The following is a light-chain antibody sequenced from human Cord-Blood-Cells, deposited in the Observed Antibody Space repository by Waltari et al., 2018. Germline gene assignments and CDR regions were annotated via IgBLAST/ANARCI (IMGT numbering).Light chain of an antibody. V-gene: IGLV2-14*01. J-gene: IGLJ3*02. CDR2: DVS. CDR3: SSYTSSSTWV. CDR1: SSDVGGYNY. Sequence: QSALTPPASVSGSPAQSIPISCTGTSSDVGGYNYVSWYQQHPGKAPKLIIYDVSNRPSGVSNRFSGSKSGNTASLTISGLQAEDESDYYCSSYTSSSTWVFGGGTKLTVL.